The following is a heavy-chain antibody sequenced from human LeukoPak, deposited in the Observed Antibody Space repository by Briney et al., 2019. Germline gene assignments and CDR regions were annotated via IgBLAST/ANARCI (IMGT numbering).Heavy chain of an antibody. CDR3: ARETTVTFDY. CDR2: FDPEDGET. J-gene: IGHJ4*02. Sequence: ASVKVSCKVSGYTLTELSMHWVRQAPGKGLEWMGGFDPEDGETIYAQKFQGRVTITRDTSASTAYMELSSLRSEDTAVYYCARETTVTFDYWGQGTLVTVSS. CDR1: GYTLTELS. D-gene: IGHD4-17*01. V-gene: IGHV1-24*01.